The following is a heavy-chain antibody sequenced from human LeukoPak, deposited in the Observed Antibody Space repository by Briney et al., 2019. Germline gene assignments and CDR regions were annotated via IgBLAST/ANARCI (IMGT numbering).Heavy chain of an antibody. V-gene: IGHV4-34*01. J-gene: IGHJ4*02. CDR3: ARRARTGYYYDSSGYYRN. D-gene: IGHD3-22*01. Sequence: GSLRLSCAASGFTFSSYSMNWIRQSPGKGLEWIGEINHNAATNYNPSLKSRVTISVDTSKNQFSLELTSVTAADTAVYYCARRARTGYYYDSSGYYRNWGQGTLVTVSS. CDR1: GFTFSSYS. CDR2: INHNAAT.